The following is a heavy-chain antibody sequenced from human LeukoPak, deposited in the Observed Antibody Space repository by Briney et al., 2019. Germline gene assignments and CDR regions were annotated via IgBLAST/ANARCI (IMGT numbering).Heavy chain of an antibody. CDR3: ARGVLLVPAAARNWFDT. CDR1: GGSISSGSYA. V-gene: IGHV4-61*02. D-gene: IGHD2-2*01. J-gene: IGHJ5*02. Sequence: SETLSLTCTVSGGSISSGSYAWTWLRQPAGKGLEWIGRIYTSGSTSYNRALKSRVTISLDTSRNQFSLRLSSVTAADPAVYYCARGVLLVPAAARNWFDTWGQGTLVTVSS. CDR2: IYTSGST.